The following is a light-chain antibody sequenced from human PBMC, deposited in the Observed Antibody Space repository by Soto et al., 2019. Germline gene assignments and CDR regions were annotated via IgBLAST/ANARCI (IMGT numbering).Light chain of an antibody. Sequence: EIVMTQSPATLSVSPGERATLSCRASQSVSSNLAWYQQKPGQAPRLLIYGASTRATGIPARFSGSGSGTEFTLTISSLQYEDFADYYCQQYNDWPPTFGQGTKVEIK. V-gene: IGKV3-15*01. CDR2: GAS. CDR1: QSVSSN. J-gene: IGKJ1*01. CDR3: QQYNDWPPT.